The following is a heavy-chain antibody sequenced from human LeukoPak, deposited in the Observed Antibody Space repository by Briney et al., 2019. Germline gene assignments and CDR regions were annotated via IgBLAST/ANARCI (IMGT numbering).Heavy chain of an antibody. J-gene: IGHJ6*02. V-gene: IGHV1-8*01. CDR2: MNPNSGNT. CDR3: ARGLVSSSWYGNGAYYYGMDV. Sequence: WASVKVSCKASGYTFTSYDINWVRQATGQGLEWMGWMNPNSGNTGYAQKFQGRVTMTRNTSISTVYMELSSLRSEDTAVYYCARGLVSSSWYGNGAYYYGMDVWGQGTTVTVSS. D-gene: IGHD6-13*01. CDR1: GYTFTSYD.